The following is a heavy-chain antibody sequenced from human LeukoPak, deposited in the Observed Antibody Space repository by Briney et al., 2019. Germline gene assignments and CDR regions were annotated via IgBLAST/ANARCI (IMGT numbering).Heavy chain of an antibody. V-gene: IGHV3-66*01. CDR1: GFTLSSYE. CDR3: ARVGGDLEETNDAFDI. Sequence: PGGSLRLSCTVSGFTLSSYEMSWVRQAPGKGLEWVSVIYSGGSTYYADSVKGRFTISRDNSKNTLYLQMNSLRAEDTAVYYCARVGGDLEETNDAFDIWGQGTMVTVSS. J-gene: IGHJ3*02. CDR2: IYSGGST. D-gene: IGHD2-21*02.